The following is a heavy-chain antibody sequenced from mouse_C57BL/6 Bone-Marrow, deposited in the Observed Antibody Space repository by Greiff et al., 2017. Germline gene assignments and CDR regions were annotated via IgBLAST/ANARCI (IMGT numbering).Heavy chain of an antibody. CDR3: ARDRYYGSSPDD. CDR2: ISDGGSYT. Sequence: EVKLMESGGGLVKPGGSLKLSCAASGFTFSSYAMSWVRQTPEKRLEWVATISDGGSYTYYPDNVKGRFPIPRDNAKNNLYLQMSHLKSEDTAMYYCARDRYYGSSPDDWGQGTTLTVSS. V-gene: IGHV5-4*01. J-gene: IGHJ2*01. CDR1: GFTFSSYA. D-gene: IGHD1-1*01.